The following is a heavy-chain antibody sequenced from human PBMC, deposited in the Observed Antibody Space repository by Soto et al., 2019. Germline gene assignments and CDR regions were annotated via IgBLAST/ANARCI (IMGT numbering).Heavy chain of an antibody. Sequence: EVQLVESGGGLIQPGGSLRLSCAASGIAVSSKYMTWVRQAPGKGLEWVSVIYGGGTTYYADSVKGRFTISTDTSKNTLYLQMNSLRAEDTAVYYCVQTTGWPGFDFWGQGTLVTVSS. J-gene: IGHJ4*02. D-gene: IGHD6-19*01. CDR1: GIAVSSKY. CDR2: IYGGGTT. CDR3: VQTTGWPGFDF. V-gene: IGHV3-53*01.